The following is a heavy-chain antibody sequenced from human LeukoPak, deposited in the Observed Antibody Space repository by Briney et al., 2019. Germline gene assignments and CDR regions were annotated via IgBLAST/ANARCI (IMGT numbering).Heavy chain of an antibody. J-gene: IGHJ4*02. Sequence: GGSLRLSCAVSGVTDSSDYMSWVRQAPGKGLEWVSLIYSGGDTYYADSVKGRFTISRHISQNTLYLQMNSLRPEDTAIYYCASRMTFGGPGTLVTVSS. CDR3: ASRMTF. D-gene: IGHD2/OR15-2a*01. CDR1: GVTDSSDY. V-gene: IGHV3-53*04. CDR2: IYSGGDT.